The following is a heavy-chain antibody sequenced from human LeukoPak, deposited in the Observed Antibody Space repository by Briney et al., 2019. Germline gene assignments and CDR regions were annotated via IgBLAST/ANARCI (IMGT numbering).Heavy chain of an antibody. J-gene: IGHJ4*02. V-gene: IGHV1-2*02. CDR3: APTSEAYTSNWSV. CDR1: GYRFTEDY. D-gene: IGHD3-16*01. CDR2: INPDTDFT. Sequence: ASVKVSCKTSGYRFTEDYIHWVRQAPGQGLEWMGWINPDTDFTNYAPKFRGRVIMTRDTSISTAYKEVRRLTFDDTAIYYCAPTSEAYTSNWSVWGQGTLVTVSP.